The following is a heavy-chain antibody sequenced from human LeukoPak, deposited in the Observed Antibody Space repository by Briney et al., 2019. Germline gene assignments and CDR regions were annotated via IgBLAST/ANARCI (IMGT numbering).Heavy chain of an antibody. J-gene: IGHJ5*02. Sequence: SETLSLTCAVYGGSFSGYYWSWVRQPPGKGLEWIGEINHSGSTNYNPSLKSRVTISVDTSKNQFSLKLSSVTAADTAVYYCARGRTAAAGTVWFDPWGQGTLVTVSS. CDR2: INHSGST. CDR3: ARGRTAAAGTVWFDP. CDR1: GGSFSGYY. D-gene: IGHD6-13*01. V-gene: IGHV4-34*01.